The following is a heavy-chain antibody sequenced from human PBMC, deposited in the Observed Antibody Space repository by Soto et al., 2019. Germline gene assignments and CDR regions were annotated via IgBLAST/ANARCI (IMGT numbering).Heavy chain of an antibody. V-gene: IGHV5-10-1*01. CDR1: GYSFTSYW. CDR2: IDPSDSYT. Sequence: GEYLKISCKGSGYSFTSYWISWVRQMPGKGLEWMGRIDPSDSYTNYSPSFQGHVTISADKSISTAYLQWSSLKASDTAMYYCARGRDGYNYPRYNWFDPWGQGTLVTVSS. J-gene: IGHJ5*02. CDR3: ARGRDGYNYPRYNWFDP. D-gene: IGHD5-12*01.